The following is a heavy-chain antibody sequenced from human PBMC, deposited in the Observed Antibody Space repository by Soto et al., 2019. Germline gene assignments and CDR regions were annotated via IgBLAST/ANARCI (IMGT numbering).Heavy chain of an antibody. CDR3: ARSPGIAVADY. V-gene: IGHV1-3*05. D-gene: IGHD6-19*01. CDR1: GYTFTSYA. J-gene: IGHJ4*02. Sequence: QVQLVQSGAEEKKPGASVKVSCKASGYTFTSYAMHWVRQAPGQRLEWMGWINAGNGNTKYSQKFQGRVTITRDTSASTAYMELRSLRSEDTAVDYCARSPGIAVADYWGQGNLVTVSS. CDR2: INAGNGNT.